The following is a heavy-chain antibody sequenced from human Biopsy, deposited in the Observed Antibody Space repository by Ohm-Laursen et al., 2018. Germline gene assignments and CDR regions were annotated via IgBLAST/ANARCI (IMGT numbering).Heavy chain of an antibody. D-gene: IGHD3-10*01. V-gene: IGHV4-31*03. CDR1: GGSLSSGSYF. CDR2: IHNSGYT. J-gene: IGHJ4*02. Sequence: SQTLSLTCTVSGGSLSSGSYFWTWIRQHPEKGLEWIGYIHNSGYTYYNPSLKSRVMISIDVSKDQFSLKLSSVTAADTAVYYCARDWSSGRYLEYWGQGSQVTVSS. CDR3: ARDWSSGRYLEY.